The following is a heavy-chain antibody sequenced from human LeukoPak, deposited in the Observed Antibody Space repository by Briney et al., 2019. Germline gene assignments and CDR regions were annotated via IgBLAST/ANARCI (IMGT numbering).Heavy chain of an antibody. CDR3: AREDNWYFDL. Sequence: GGSLRLSCAASGFTFSSYEMNWVRQAPGKGLEWVSYISSSGSTIYYADSVKGRFTISRDNAKNSLYLQMNSLRAEDTAVYYCAREDNWYFDLWGRGTLVTVSS. V-gene: IGHV3-48*03. CDR1: GFTFSSYE. CDR2: ISSSGSTI. J-gene: IGHJ2*01.